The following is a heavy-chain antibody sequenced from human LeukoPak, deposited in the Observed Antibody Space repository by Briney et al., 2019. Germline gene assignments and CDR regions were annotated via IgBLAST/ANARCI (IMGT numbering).Heavy chain of an antibody. Sequence: SETLSLTCTVSGGSISSGGYYWRWIRQHPGKGLERIGYIYYSGSTYYNPSLKSRVTISVDTSKNQFSLKLSSVTAADTAVYYCARGGYCSSTSCYGSRELWFDPWGQGTLVTVSS. V-gene: IGHV4-31*03. CDR1: GGSISSGGYY. D-gene: IGHD2-2*01. J-gene: IGHJ5*02. CDR3: ARGGYCSSTSCYGSRELWFDP. CDR2: IYYSGST.